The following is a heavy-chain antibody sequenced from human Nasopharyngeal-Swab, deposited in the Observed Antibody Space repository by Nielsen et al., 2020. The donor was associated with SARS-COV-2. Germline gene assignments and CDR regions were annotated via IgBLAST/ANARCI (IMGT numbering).Heavy chain of an antibody. J-gene: IGHJ6*03. CDR2: IYHSGST. D-gene: IGHD6-19*01. V-gene: IGHV4-30-2*01. Sequence: SETLSLTCAVSGGSISSGGYSWSWIRQPPGKGLEWIGYIYHSGSTNYNPSLKSRVTISVDKSKNQFCLKLSSVTAADTAVYYCARVKREWLGIYYYYMDVWGKGTTVTVSS. CDR3: ARVKREWLGIYYYYMDV. CDR1: GGSISSGGYS.